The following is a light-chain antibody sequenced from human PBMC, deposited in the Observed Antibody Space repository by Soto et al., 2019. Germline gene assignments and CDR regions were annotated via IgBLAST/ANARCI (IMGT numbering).Light chain of an antibody. CDR2: EVD. CDR3: SSYRSSSSLPVV. J-gene: IGLJ2*01. CDR1: SSDVGGYNY. Sequence: QSALTQPASVSGSPGQSITISCTGTSSDVGGYNYVSWYQQHPGKAPKLMIYEVDNRPSGVSNRFSGSKSGNTASLTISGLQAEDEADYYCSSYRSSSSLPVVFGGGTKLTV. V-gene: IGLV2-14*01.